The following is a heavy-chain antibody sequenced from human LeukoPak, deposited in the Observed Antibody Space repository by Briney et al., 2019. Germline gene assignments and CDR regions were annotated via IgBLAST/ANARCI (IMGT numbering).Heavy chain of an antibody. CDR1: GGSINSINYY. CDR2: VYYIGAT. D-gene: IGHD2/OR15-2a*01. V-gene: IGHV4-39*01. Sequence: SETLSLTCTVSGGSINSINYYWGWIRHPPGKRLEWIGNVYYIGATHYNPSLRSRVTISEDTSNNQFSLKLSSVTAADTAVYYWVRHGEYCIDDACYPGGSPDFWGQGTLVTVSS. J-gene: IGHJ4*02. CDR3: VRHGEYCIDDACYPGGSPDF.